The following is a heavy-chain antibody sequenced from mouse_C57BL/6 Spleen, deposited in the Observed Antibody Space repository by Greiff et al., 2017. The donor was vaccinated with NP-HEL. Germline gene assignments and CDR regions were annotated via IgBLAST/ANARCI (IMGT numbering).Heavy chain of an antibody. D-gene: IGHD2-9*01. CDR3: ARPTMVRAYAMDY. CDR2: IDPATGHT. Sequence: VQLQQSVAELVRPGALVKLSCTAPGFNIQHSYMHWVKQRPEPGLEWLGRIDPATGHTKYAPKFQRKATITADTSSNTAYLQLSSLTSEDTSIYYCARPTMVRAYAMDYWGQGTSGTVAS. V-gene: IGHV14-3*01. J-gene: IGHJ4*01. CDR1: GFNIQHSY.